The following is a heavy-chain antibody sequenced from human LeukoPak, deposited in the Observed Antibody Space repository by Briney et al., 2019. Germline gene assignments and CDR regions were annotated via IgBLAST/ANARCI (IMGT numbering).Heavy chain of an antibody. CDR2: ISGSGGST. D-gene: IGHD2-2*01. CDR3: AREIVVVPAGPGYFDY. V-gene: IGHV3-23*01. CDR1: GFTFSSYA. Sequence: TGGSLRLSCAASGFTFSSYAMSWVRQAPGKGLEWVSAISGSGGSTYYADSVKGRFTISRDNSKNTLYLQMNSLRAEDTAVYYCAREIVVVPAGPGYFDYWGQGTLVTVSS. J-gene: IGHJ4*02.